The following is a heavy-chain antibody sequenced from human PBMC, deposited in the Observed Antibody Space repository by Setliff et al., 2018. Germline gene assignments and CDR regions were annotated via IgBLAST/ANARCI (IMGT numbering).Heavy chain of an antibody. CDR2: IYYNGNT. J-gene: IGHJ4*02. Sequence: SETLSLTCTVSGDSISSSTYHWGWIRQSPGKGLEWIGNIYYNGNTNENPSLKSRVTISVDTSRDQFSLRLSSVTAADTAMYYCARVRVVQGYYEFDYWGQGTLVTVSS. D-gene: IGHD3-16*01. V-gene: IGHV4-39*07. CDR1: GDSISSSTYH. CDR3: ARVRVVQGYYEFDY.